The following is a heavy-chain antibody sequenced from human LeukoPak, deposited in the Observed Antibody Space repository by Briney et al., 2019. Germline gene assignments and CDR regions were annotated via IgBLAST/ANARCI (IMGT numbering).Heavy chain of an antibody. J-gene: IGHJ4*02. Sequence: GASVKVSCKASGHTFTVYYIHWVRQAPGQGLEWLGWIDPNSGGTNYAQKFQGRVTMTRDTSISTAYMELSRLRSEDMAVYYCARDLGSSGFDYWGQGTLVTVSS. CDR1: GHTFTVYY. CDR3: ARDLGSSGFDY. CDR2: IDPNSGGT. D-gene: IGHD6-19*01. V-gene: IGHV1-2*02.